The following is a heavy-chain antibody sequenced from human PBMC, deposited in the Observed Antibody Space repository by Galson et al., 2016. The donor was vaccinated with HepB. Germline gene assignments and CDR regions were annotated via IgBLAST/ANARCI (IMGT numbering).Heavy chain of an antibody. D-gene: IGHD3-22*01. Sequence: SVKVSCKASGYTFSSYTVHWVRQAPGQRLEWMGWINAGTADTIYSQKFRGRVTFTRDKSASTAYMELNSLRSEDTAVYYCARAYASGFYSPDYWGQGTLLTVSS. J-gene: IGHJ4*02. CDR2: INAGTADT. CDR1: GYTFSSYT. CDR3: ARAYASGFYSPDY. V-gene: IGHV1-3*01.